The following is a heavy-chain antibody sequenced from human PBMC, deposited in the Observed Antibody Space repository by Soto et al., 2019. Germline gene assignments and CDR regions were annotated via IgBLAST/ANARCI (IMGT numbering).Heavy chain of an antibody. V-gene: IGHV3-21*01. D-gene: IGHD5-18*01. CDR3: ARDPDTAMVFFDY. Sequence: GGSLRLSCAASGFTFSSYSMNWVRQAPGKGLEWVSSISSSSSYIYYADSVKGRFTISRDNAKNSLYLQMNSLRAEDTAVYYCARDPDTAMVFFDYWGQGTLVTVSS. CDR2: ISSSSSYI. J-gene: IGHJ4*02. CDR1: GFTFSSYS.